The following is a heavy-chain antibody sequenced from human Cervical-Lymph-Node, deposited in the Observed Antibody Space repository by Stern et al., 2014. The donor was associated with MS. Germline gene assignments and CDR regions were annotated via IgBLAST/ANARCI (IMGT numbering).Heavy chain of an antibody. D-gene: IGHD1/OR15-1a*01. J-gene: IGHJ4*02. CDR1: GFTFSSYW. Sequence: EVQLVESGGGLVQPGGSQRLSCAASGFTFSSYWMHWVRQAPGKGLVWGSRINEDESSTSYADSVKGRFTISRDNAKNTLYLQMNSLRAEDTAVYYCARGYDWNMYDYWGQGTLVTVSS. CDR3: ARGYDWNMYDY. V-gene: IGHV3-74*02. CDR2: INEDESST.